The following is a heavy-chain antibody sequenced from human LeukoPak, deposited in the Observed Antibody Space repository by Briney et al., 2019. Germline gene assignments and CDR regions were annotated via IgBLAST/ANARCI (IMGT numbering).Heavy chain of an antibody. D-gene: IGHD3-9*01. CDR3: ARWDSAVTGYY. CDR2: TRNKTNSYTT. J-gene: IGHJ4*02. V-gene: IGHV3-72*01. CDR1: EFTFSDHY. Sequence: GGSLRLSCAATEFTFSDHYMDWVRQAPGKGLEWIGRTRNKTNSYTTEYAASVKGRFTISRDDSKNSLYLQMNSLKTEDTAVYYCARWDSAVTGYYWGQGTLVTVSS.